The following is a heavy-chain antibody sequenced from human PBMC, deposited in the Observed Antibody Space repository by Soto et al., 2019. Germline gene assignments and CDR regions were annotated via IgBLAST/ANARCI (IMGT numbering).Heavy chain of an antibody. CDR3: AREERVSGVLL. CDR1: GYTFTNYG. CDR2: ISAYNGNT. J-gene: IGHJ4*02. V-gene: IGHV1-18*01. D-gene: IGHD3-10*01. Sequence: ASVKVSCKASGYTFTNYGISWVRQAPGQGLEWMGWISAYNGNTNYAQKLQGRVTMTTDTSTSTVYMELSSLRSEDTAVYYCAREERVSGVLLWGQGTLVTVSS.